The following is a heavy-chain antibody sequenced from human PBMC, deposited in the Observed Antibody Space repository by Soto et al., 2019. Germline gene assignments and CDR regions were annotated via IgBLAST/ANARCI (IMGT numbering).Heavy chain of an antibody. Sequence: STSNSYWVWIRQSPGKVLEWIGSIYYSVATNYNPSLWSRLTISVGTSKNQFCLNLSSVTAADSAVYYCARAMGDWGTYYYYYGFDVWGQASTVTTSS. J-gene: IGHJ6*02. CDR2: IYYSVAT. V-gene: IGHV4-59*01. CDR3: ARAMGDWGTYYYYYGFDV. D-gene: IGHD3-16*01. CDR1: STSNSY.